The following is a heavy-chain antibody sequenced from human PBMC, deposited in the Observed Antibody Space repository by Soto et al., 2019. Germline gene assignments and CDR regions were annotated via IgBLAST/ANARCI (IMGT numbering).Heavy chain of an antibody. CDR3: ARHVDGPYYDILTGYFDY. V-gene: IGHV4-59*08. CDR1: GGSISSYY. Sequence: SQTLSHTSTVSGGSISSYYWSWIRQPPGKGLEWIGYIYYSGSTNYNPSLKSRVTISVDTSKNQFSLKLSSVTAADTAVYYCARHVDGPYYDILTGYFDYWGQGTLVTVSS. J-gene: IGHJ4*02. D-gene: IGHD3-9*01. CDR2: IYYSGST.